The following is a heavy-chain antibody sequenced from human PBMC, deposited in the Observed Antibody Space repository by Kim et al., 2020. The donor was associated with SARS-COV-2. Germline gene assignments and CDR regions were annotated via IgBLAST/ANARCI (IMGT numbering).Heavy chain of an antibody. V-gene: IGHV3-30*04. Sequence: GGSLRLSCAASGFTFSSYAMHWVRQAPGKGLEWVAVISYDGSNKYYADSVKGRFTISRDNSKNTLYLQMNSLRAEDTAVYYCARDSLRAAEYYFDYWVQG. J-gene: IGHJ4*02. D-gene: IGHD6-13*01. CDR3: ARDSLRAAEYYFDY. CDR1: GFTFSSYA. CDR2: ISYDGSNK.